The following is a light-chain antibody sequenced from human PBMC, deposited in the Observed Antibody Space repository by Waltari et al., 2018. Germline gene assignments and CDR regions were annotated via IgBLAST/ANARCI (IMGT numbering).Light chain of an antibody. CDR1: NRAIGLYNY. CDR2: EVT. Sequence: QSALTQPPSASGSPGESVPIPCTGTNRAIGLYNYVSWYQQHPGKAPKLMIYEVTKRPSGVPDRFSGSKSGNTASLTVSGLQTDDEADYFCSSFAGSNNVFGSGTKVTVL. V-gene: IGLV2-8*01. CDR3: SSFAGSNNV. J-gene: IGLJ1*01.